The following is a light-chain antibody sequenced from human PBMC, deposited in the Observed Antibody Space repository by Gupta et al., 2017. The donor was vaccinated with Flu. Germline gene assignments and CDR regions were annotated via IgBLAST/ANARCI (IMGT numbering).Light chain of an antibody. CDR2: DAS. J-gene: IGKJ2*03. V-gene: IGKV1-33*01. CDR3: QQYDNLPPYS. CDR1: QDISNY. Sequence: DIQMTQSPSSLSASVGDRVTITCQASQDISNYSNWDQQKPGKAPKLLIYDASNLETGVPSRFSGSGSGTDFTFTIRSLQPEDIATYYCQQYDNLPPYSFRHETKLEIK.